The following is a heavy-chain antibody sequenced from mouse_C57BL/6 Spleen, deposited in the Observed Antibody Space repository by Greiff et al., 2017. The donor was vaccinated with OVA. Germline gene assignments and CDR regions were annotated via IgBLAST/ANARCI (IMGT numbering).Heavy chain of an antibody. Sequence: EVQLQQPGPELVKPGASVKIPCKASGYTFTDYNMDWVKQSPGKSLEWIGDINPNNGGTIYNQKFKGKATLTVDKSSSTAYMELRSLTSEDTAVYYWARSGYGYENYFDYWGQGTTLTVSS. CDR2: INPNNGGT. CDR1: GYTFTDYN. J-gene: IGHJ2*01. CDR3: ARSGYGYENYFDY. D-gene: IGHD2-2*01. V-gene: IGHV1-18*01.